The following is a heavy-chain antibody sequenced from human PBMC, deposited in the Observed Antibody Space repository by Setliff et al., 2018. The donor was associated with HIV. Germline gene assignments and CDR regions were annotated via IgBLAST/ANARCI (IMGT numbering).Heavy chain of an antibody. Sequence: ASETLSLTCTLSGDSVTTPYYWGRIRQPPGKGLEWVGSIYHSGATYFTPSLKSRVTLSVDTSKNQFFLRLTSVSAADTGLYFCARHSPVTTEDYMDVWGKGTTVTVSS. CDR2: IYHSGAT. CDR1: GDSVTTPYY. J-gene: IGHJ6*03. CDR3: ARHSPVTTEDYMDV. D-gene: IGHD4-17*01. V-gene: IGHV4-38-2*02.